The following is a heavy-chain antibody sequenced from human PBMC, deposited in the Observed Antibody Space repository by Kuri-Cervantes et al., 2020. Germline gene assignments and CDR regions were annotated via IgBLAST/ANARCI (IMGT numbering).Heavy chain of an antibody. CDR3: ARVLRYYDSSGYFSY. V-gene: IGHV4-34*01. CDR1: GGSFSGYY. CDR2: INHSGST. J-gene: IGHJ4*02. Sequence: GSLRLSCAVYGGSFSGYYWSWIRQPPGKGLEWIGEINHSGSTNYNPSLKSRVTISVDTSKNQFSLKLSSVTAADTAVYYCARVLRYYDSSGYFSYWGQGTRVT. D-gene: IGHD3-22*01.